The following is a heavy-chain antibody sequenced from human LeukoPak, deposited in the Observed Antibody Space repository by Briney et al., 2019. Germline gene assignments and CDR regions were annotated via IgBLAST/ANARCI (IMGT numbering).Heavy chain of an antibody. CDR2: IIPIFGTA. D-gene: IGHD3-3*01. J-gene: IGHJ5*02. CDR1: GDTFSSYA. CDR3: ARTNSITIFRVVTRLNGLFDP. Sequence: ASVKVSCKASGDTFSSYAISWVRQAPGQGLEWMGSIIPIFGTANYAQKFQGRVTITADKSTSTAYMELSSLRSEDTAVYYCARTNSITIFRVVTRLNGLFDPGGEGTLVTVSS. V-gene: IGHV1-69*06.